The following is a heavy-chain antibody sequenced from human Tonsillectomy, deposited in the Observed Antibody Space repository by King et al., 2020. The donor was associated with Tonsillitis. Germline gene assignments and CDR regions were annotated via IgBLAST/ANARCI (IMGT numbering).Heavy chain of an antibody. V-gene: IGHV1-69*12. J-gene: IGHJ6*02. CDR3: ARKWGSSSPDYYGMDV. CDR1: GGTFSSYV. D-gene: IGHD6-6*01. Sequence: QLVQSGAEVKKPGSSVKVSCKASGGTFSSYVISWVRQAPGQGLEWMGGIIPVFGITNYAQKFQGRVTITADESTRTAYMELSSLRSEDTAVYFCARKWGSSSPDYYGMDVWGQGTTVTVSS. CDR2: IIPVFGIT.